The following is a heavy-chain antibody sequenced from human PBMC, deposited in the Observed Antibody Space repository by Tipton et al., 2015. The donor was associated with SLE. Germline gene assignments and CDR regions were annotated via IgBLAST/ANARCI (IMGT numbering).Heavy chain of an antibody. Sequence: TLSLTCTVSGGSLSGSTDYWAWIRQPPGKGLEWIGSCYQSGNTFYKPSLNSRVTISVDTSRNQFSLRLSSVTAADTAVYYCAGAWQGYCSGGTCYVLDYWGQGTLVTVSS. CDR3: AGAWQGYCSGGTCYVLDY. CDR2: CYQSGNT. V-gene: IGHV4-39*01. D-gene: IGHD2-15*01. CDR1: GGSLSGSTDY. J-gene: IGHJ4*02.